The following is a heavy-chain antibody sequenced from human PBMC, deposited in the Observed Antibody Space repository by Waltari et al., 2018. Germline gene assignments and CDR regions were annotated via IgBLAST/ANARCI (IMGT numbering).Heavy chain of an antibody. CDR3: ARDPDYGDPAGRYGMDV. D-gene: IGHD4-17*01. V-gene: IGHV3-66*01. CDR2: IYSGGST. J-gene: IGHJ6*02. CDR1: GFTVSSNY. Sequence: EVQLVESGGGLVQPGGSLRLSCAASGFTVSSNYLSWVRQAPGKGLEWVSVIYSGGSTYYADSVKGRFTISRDNSKNTLYLQMNSLRAEDTAVYYCARDPDYGDPAGRYGMDVWGQGTTVTVSS.